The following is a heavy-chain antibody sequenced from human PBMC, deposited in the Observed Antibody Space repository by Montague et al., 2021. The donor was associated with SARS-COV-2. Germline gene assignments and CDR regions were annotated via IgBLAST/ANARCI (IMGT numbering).Heavy chain of an antibody. CDR1: GFTFDDYA. CDR2: ISWNSGSI. V-gene: IGHV3-9*01. Sequence: LSLSLAASGFTFDDYAMHWVRQAPGKGLEWVSGISWNSGSIGYADSVKGRFTISRGNAKNSLYLQMNSLRAEDTALYYCAKDMGPYGSGPYGMDVWGQGTTVTVSS. D-gene: IGHD3-10*01. J-gene: IGHJ6*02. CDR3: AKDMGPYGSGPYGMDV.